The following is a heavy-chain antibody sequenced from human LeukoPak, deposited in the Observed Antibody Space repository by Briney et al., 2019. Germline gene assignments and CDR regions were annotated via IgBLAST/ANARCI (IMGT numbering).Heavy chain of an antibody. CDR3: ARGVGYDSPEDYFDY. J-gene: IGHJ4*02. V-gene: IGHV3-48*03. Sequence: GGSLRLSCAASGFTFSSYEMNWVRQAPGKGLEWVSYISSSGSTIYYADSVKGRFTISRDNAKNSLYLQMNSLRAEDTAVYYCARGVGYDSPEDYFDYWGQGTLVTVSS. CDR1: GFTFSSYE. CDR2: ISSSGSTI. D-gene: IGHD3-22*01.